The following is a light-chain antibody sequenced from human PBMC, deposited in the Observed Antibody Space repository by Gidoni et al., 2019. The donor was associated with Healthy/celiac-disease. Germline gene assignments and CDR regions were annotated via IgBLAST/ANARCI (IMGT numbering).Light chain of an antibody. CDR1: QLGDKY. J-gene: IGLJ2*01. CDR3: QAWDSSSDVV. Sequence: SYELTQPPSVSVSPGQTASITCSGDQLGDKYACWYQQKPGQSPVLVIYQDSKRPLGIPERFSGSNSGNTATLTISGTQAMDEADYYCQAWDSSSDVVFGGGTKLTVL. V-gene: IGLV3-1*01. CDR2: QDS.